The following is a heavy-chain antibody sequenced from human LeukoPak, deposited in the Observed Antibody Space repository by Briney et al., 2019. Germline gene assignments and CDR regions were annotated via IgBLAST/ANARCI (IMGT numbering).Heavy chain of an antibody. V-gene: IGHV3-23*01. D-gene: IGHD6-13*01. Sequence: GGSLRLSCAAFGFTFSNYAMSWVRQAPGEGLEWVSTLNTSGSATYYAGSVKGRFTISRDNSKNTLYLQMGSLRGEDTALYYCAKVRRLGAAAADAFDIWGQGTMVTVSS. J-gene: IGHJ3*02. CDR3: AKVRRLGAAAADAFDI. CDR2: LNTSGSAT. CDR1: GFTFSNYA.